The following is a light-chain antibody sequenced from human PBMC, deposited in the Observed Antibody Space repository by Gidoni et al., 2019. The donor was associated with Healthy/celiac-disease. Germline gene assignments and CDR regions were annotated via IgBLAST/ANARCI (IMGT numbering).Light chain of an antibody. J-gene: IGLJ2*01. CDR2: KDS. Sequence: SYELTQPPSVSVSPGQTARITCSGDALPKQYAYWYQQKPGQAPVLVIYKDSERSSGIPERFSGSSSGTTVTLTISGVQAEDEADYYCQSADSSGTYPRVFGGGTKLTVL. CDR3: QSADSSGTYPRV. CDR1: ALPKQY. V-gene: IGLV3-25*02.